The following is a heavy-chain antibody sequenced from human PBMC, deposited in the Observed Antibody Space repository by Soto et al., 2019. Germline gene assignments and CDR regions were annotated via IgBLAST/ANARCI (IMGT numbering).Heavy chain of an antibody. J-gene: IGHJ3*02. D-gene: IGHD6-13*01. Sequence: SVTLSLTCTVAGSSIRSYYWSWIWEPPGTGLEWIGYIYYSGSTNYNPSLKSRVTISVDTSRNQFSLKLSSVTAADTAVYYCAREGQAAAGTDSAFDIWGQGTMVTVSS. V-gene: IGHV4-59*01. CDR1: GSSIRSYY. CDR3: AREGQAAAGTDSAFDI. CDR2: IYYSGST.